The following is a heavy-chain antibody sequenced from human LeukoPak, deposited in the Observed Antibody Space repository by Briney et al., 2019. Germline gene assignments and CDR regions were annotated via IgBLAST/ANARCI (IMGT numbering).Heavy chain of an antibody. V-gene: IGHV3-23*01. CDR2: ISGSGGST. CDR3: TRPPGSGSYSYYYGMDV. CDR1: GFTFSSYA. D-gene: IGHD3-10*01. J-gene: IGHJ6*02. Sequence: GGSLRLSCAASGFTFSSYAMSWVRQAPGKGLEWVSAISGSGGSTYYADSVKGRFTISRDNSKNTLYLQMNSLKTEDTAVYYCTRPPGSGSYSYYYGMDVWGQGTTVTVSS.